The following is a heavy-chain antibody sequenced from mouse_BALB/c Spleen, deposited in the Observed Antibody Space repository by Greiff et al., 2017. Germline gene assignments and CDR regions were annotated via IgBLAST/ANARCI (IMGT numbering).Heavy chain of an antibody. Sequence: VQLQQSGPELVRPGASVKMSCKASGYTFTSYWMHWVKQRPGQGLEWIGMIDPSNSETRLNQKFKDKATLNVDKSSNTAYLQLSSLTSEDSAVYYCASPRQLGLRSFDYWGQGTTLTVSS. CDR3: ASPRQLGLRSFDY. J-gene: IGHJ2*01. D-gene: IGHD3-2*01. V-gene: IGHV1S127*01. CDR1: GYTFTSYW. CDR2: IDPSNSET.